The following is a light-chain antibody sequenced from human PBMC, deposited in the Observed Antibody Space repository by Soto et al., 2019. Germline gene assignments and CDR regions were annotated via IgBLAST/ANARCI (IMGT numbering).Light chain of an antibody. J-gene: IGLJ3*02. Sequence: QCALTQPASVSGSPRQSITISCTGTSSDVGGYNYVSWYQQHPGKAPKLMIYEVSNRPSGVSNRFSGSKSGNTASLTISGLQAEDEADYYCSSYTSSSTPNRVFGGGTKVTVL. CDR2: EVS. V-gene: IGLV2-14*01. CDR3: SSYTSSSTPNRV. CDR1: SSDVGGYNY.